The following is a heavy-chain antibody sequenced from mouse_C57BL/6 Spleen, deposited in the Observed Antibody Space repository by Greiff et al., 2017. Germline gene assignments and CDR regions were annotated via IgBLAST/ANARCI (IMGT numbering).Heavy chain of an antibody. CDR1: GYSFTDYN. CDR2: INPNYGTT. Sequence: EVKLMESGPELVKPGASVKISCKASGYSFTDYNMNWVKQSNGKSLEWIGVINPNYGTTSYNQKFKGKATLTVDQSSSTAYMQLNSLTSEDSAVYYCAPFSNYDAMDDWGQGTSVTGSA. V-gene: IGHV1-39*01. CDR3: APFSNYDAMDD. J-gene: IGHJ4*01. D-gene: IGHD2-5*01.